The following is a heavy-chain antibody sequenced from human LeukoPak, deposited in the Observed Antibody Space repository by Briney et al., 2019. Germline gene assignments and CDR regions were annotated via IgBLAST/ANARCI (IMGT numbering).Heavy chain of an antibody. CDR3: ATVRLFGSGYYYLDY. Sequence: ASVKVSCKVSGYTLTELSMHWVRQAPGKGLEWMGGFDPEDGETIYAQKFQGRVTMTEDTSTGTAYMELSSLRSEDTAVYYCATVRLFGSGYYYLDYWGQGTLVTVSS. V-gene: IGHV1-24*01. D-gene: IGHD3-22*01. CDR2: FDPEDGET. J-gene: IGHJ4*02. CDR1: GYTLTELS.